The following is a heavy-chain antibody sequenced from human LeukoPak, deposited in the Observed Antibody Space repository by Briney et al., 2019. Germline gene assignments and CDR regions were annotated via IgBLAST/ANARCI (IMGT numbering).Heavy chain of an antibody. CDR1: GYTFTGYY. V-gene: IGHV1-2*02. CDR3: ARVDSEYCSSTSCYKWFDP. Sequence: ASVKVSCKASGYTFTGYYIYWARQAPGQGLEWMGWINPNSGGTNYAQKFQGRVAMTRDTSVNTAYMELSRLRSDDTAVYYCARVDSEYCSSTSCYKWFDPWGQGTLVTVSS. D-gene: IGHD2-2*02. J-gene: IGHJ5*02. CDR2: INPNSGGT.